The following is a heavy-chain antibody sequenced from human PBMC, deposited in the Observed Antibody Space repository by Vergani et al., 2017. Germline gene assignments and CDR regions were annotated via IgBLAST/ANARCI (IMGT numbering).Heavy chain of an antibody. V-gene: IGHV4-31*03. CDR3: ASARWGVDAFDI. CDR2: IYYSGST. Sequence: QVQLQESGPGLVKPSQTLSLTCTVSGGSISSGGYYWSWIRQHPGKGLEWIGYIYYSGSTYYNPSLKSRITMPVDTSKNQFSLKLSSVTAADTAVYFCASARWGVDAFDIWGQGTMVTVSS. CDR1: GGSISSGGYY. D-gene: IGHD3-10*01. J-gene: IGHJ3*02.